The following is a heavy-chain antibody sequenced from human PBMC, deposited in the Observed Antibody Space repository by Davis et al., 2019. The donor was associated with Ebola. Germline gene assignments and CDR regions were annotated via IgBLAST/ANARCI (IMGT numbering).Heavy chain of an antibody. CDR1: GGSISYYY. Sequence: MPSETLSLTCTVSGGSISYYYWTWIRQPPGKGLEWIGNIYYSGSTNYNPSLKSRVIISIDTSKNQFSLKLTSVTAEDTAVYYCARDESWVQGAQMDVRGQGTTVTVSS. CDR2: IYYSGST. J-gene: IGHJ6*02. CDR3: ARDESWVQGAQMDV. V-gene: IGHV4-59*01. D-gene: IGHD3-10*01.